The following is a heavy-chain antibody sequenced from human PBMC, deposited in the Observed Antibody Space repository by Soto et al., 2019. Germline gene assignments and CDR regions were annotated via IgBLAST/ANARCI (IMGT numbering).Heavy chain of an antibody. CDR2: ISAYNGNT. CDR1: GYTFSSYG. J-gene: IGHJ4*02. V-gene: IGHV1-18*01. D-gene: IGHD6-13*01. Sequence: PSVKVSCKASGYTFSSYGISWVRQAPGQGLEWMGWISAYNGNTNYAQKLQGRVTMTTDTSTSTAYMEVRSLRSDDTAVYYCARSIAAAVDLDYWGQGTLVTVSS. CDR3: ARSIAAAVDLDY.